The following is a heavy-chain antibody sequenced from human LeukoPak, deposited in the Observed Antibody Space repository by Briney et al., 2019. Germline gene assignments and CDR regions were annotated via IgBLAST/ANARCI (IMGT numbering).Heavy chain of an antibody. Sequence: GGYLRLSCAASGFIYSDYYMTWIRQAPGKGLEWLSSISTTGTTTYYADSVKGRFTISRDNAKNSLYLQMNSLRAEDTAVYYCARRVYYGSGTSQYYFDYWGQGTLVTVSS. D-gene: IGHD3-10*01. CDR3: ARRVYYGSGTSQYYFDY. CDR1: GFIYSDYY. J-gene: IGHJ4*02. CDR2: ISTTGTTT. V-gene: IGHV3-11*01.